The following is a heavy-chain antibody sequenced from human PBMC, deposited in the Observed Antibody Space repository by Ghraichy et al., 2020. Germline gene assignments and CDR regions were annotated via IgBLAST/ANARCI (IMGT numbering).Heavy chain of an antibody. Sequence: ASVKVSCKASGYTLTGYYMHWVRQAPGQGLEWMGWINPNNGGTNYAQKFQGRVTMTRDMSISTAYMELSSLISDDTAVYYCARGCSGGTCYWVHWGQGTLVTVSS. CDR1: GYTLTGYY. CDR2: INPNNGGT. CDR3: ARGCSGGTCYWVH. J-gene: IGHJ4*02. V-gene: IGHV1-2*02. D-gene: IGHD2-15*01.